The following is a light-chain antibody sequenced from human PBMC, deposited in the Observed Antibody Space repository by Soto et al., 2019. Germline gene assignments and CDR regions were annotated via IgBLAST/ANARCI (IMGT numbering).Light chain of an antibody. CDR2: GAS. CDR1: QSVSSN. V-gene: IGKV3-15*01. Sequence: IVMTQSPAILSVSPGERATLSCRASQSVSSNLAWYQQKPGQAPRLLIYGASTRATDIPARFSGSGSGTEFTLTISSLQSEDFAVYYCQQYSNWPLTFGGGTKVDSK. CDR3: QQYSNWPLT. J-gene: IGKJ4*01.